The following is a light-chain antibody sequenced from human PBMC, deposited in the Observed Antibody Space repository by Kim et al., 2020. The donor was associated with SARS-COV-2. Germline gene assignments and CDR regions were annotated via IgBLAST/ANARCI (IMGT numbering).Light chain of an antibody. CDR1: TGAVTTGFY. CDR3: LLYYDAAQIGV. Sequence: TVTLSCASNTGAVTTGFYQNWFQQKPGQAPRTLISATSYTHSWTPARFSGSLLGDKAALTLSGAQPEDEADYYCLLYYDAAQIGVFGGGTQLTVL. V-gene: IGLV7-43*01. CDR2: ATS. J-gene: IGLJ2*01.